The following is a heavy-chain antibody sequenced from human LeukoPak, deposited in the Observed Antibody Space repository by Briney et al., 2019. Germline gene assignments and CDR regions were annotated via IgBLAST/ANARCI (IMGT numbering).Heavy chain of an antibody. D-gene: IGHD4-17*01. CDR1: GGSISSGIYS. Sequence: SQTLSLTCAVSGGSISSGIYSWNWIRQPPGKGLERIGYIYHSGSTYYNPSLKSRVTILLDRSKNQFSLKLSSVTAADTAVYYCARDNGDYPYYFDFWGQGTLVTVSS. CDR3: ARDNGDYPYYFDF. V-gene: IGHV4-30-2*01. CDR2: IYHSGST. J-gene: IGHJ4*02.